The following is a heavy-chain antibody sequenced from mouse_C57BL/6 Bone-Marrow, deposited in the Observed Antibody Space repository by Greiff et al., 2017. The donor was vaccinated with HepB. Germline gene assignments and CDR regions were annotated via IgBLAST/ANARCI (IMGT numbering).Heavy chain of an antibody. CDR2: ISSGSSTI. D-gene: IGHD4-1*01. Sequence: EVKLQESGGGLVKPGGSLKLSCAASGFTFSDYGMHWVRQAPEKGLEWVAYISSGSSTIYYADTVKGRFTISRDNAKNTLFLQMTSLRSEDTAMYYCARRTGTGPFDYWGQGTTLTVSS. V-gene: IGHV5-17*01. CDR3: ARRTGTGPFDY. CDR1: GFTFSDYG. J-gene: IGHJ2*01.